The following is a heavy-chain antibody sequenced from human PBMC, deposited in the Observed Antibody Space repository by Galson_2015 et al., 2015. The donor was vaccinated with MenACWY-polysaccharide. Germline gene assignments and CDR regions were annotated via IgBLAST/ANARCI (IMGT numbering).Heavy chain of an antibody. J-gene: IGHJ5*02. V-gene: IGHV3-33*01. CDR2: IWDAGSNK. CDR3: VRDVGGISAAGTTGCFDP. CDR1: GFTFSHYG. Sequence: SLRLSCAASGFTFSHYGMHWVRQAPGKGLEWVAVIWDAGSNKYYADSVNGRFTISRDNSKNTMYLQMNSLRAEDTAMYYCVRDVGGISAAGTTGCFDPWGQGTLVTVSS. D-gene: IGHD6-25*01.